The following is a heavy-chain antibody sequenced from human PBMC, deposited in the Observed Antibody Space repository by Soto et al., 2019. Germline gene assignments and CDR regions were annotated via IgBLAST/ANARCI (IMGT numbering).Heavy chain of an antibody. CDR1: GFTFISYA. Sequence: QVQLVESGGGVVQPGRSLRLCCAASGFTFISYAMHWVRQAPGKGLEWVAVISFDGSTEYYADSVKGRFTISRDNSKNTVYLQMNSLRSEDTAVYYCARSRHGSGSYTHFYYGLDVWGQGTTVTVSS. CDR2: ISFDGSTE. CDR3: ARSRHGSGSYTHFYYGLDV. J-gene: IGHJ6*02. V-gene: IGHV3-30-3*01. D-gene: IGHD3-10*01.